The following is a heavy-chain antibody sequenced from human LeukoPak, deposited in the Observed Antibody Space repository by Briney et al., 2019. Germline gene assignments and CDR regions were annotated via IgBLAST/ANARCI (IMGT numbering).Heavy chain of an antibody. CDR2: IRGSGGST. D-gene: IGHD3-22*01. J-gene: IGHJ4*02. CDR3: AKSGSGYYYDSSGLDY. V-gene: IGHV3-23*01. CDR1: GFTFSSYA. Sequence: GGSLRLSCAASGFTFSSYAMSWLPQAPGKGLEWVSAIRGSGGSTYYADSVKGRFTISRDNSKNTLYLQMNRLRAEDTAVYYCAKSGSGYYYDSSGLDYWGQGTLVTVSS.